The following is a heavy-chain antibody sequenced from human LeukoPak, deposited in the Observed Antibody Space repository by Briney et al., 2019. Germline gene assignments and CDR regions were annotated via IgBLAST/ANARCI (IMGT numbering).Heavy chain of an antibody. D-gene: IGHD2-15*01. V-gene: IGHV1-2*02. CDR1: GYTFTGYY. CDR2: INPNSGGT. J-gene: IGHJ5*01. Sequence: ASVKVSCRTSGYTFTGYYMHWVRQAPGQGLEWMGWINPNSGGTNYAQKFQGRVTMTRDTSISTAYMELSRLTSDDTALYYCARQVVPPKNWFDSWGQGTLVTVSS. CDR3: ARQVVPPKNWFDS.